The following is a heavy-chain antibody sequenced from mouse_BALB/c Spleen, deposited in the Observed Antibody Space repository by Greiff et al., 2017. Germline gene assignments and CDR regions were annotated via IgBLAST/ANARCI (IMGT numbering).Heavy chain of an antibody. V-gene: IGHV1S81*02. J-gene: IGHJ3*01. CDR3: TRMGTTVPFFAY. CDR2: INPSNGGT. Sequence: QLQQSGAELVKPGASVKLSCKASGYTFTSYYMYWVKQRPGQGLEWIGEINPSNGGTNFNEKFKSKATLTVDKSSSTAYMQLSSLTSEDSAVYYCTRMGTTVPFFAYWGQGTLVTVSA. CDR1: GYTFTSYY. D-gene: IGHD2-13*01.